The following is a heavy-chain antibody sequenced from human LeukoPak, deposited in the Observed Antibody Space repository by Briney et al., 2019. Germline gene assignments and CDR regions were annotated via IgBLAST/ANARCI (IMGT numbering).Heavy chain of an antibody. CDR2: ISAYNGNT. CDR1: GYTFTSYG. J-gene: IGHJ4*02. Sequence: GASVKVSCKASGYTFTSYGISWVRQAPGQGLEWMGWISAYNGNTNYAQKLQGRVTMTTDTSTSTAYMELSSLRSEDTAVYYCARDGRSSSSADTFDYWGQGTLVTVSS. D-gene: IGHD6-6*01. V-gene: IGHV1-18*04. CDR3: ARDGRSSSSADTFDY.